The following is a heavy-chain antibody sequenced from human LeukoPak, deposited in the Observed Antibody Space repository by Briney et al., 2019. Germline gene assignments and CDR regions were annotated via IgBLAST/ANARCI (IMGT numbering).Heavy chain of an antibody. CDR1: GYTFTSYD. V-gene: IGHV1-8*01. D-gene: IGHD3-10*01. CDR3: AIGRPNYYGSGSYYSPIYNWFDP. J-gene: IGHJ5*02. CDR2: MNPNSGNT. Sequence: ASVKVSCKASGYTFTSYDINWVRQATGQGLEWMGWMNPNSGNTGYAQKFQGRVTMTRNTSISTAYMELSSLRSEDTAVYYCAIGRPNYYGSGSYYSPIYNWFDPWGQGTLVTVSS.